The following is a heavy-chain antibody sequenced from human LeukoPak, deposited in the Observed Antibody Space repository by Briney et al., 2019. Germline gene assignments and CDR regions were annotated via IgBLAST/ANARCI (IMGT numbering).Heavy chain of an antibody. CDR2: ISGSGGST. Sequence: GGSLRLSCAASGFTFSSYAMSWVRQAPGKGLEWVSAISGSGGSTYYADSVKGRFTISRDNSKNTLYLQMNSLGAEDTAVYYCAKDLMGGDIVVVPAGLRGYYFDYWGQGTLVTVSS. J-gene: IGHJ4*02. V-gene: IGHV3-23*01. CDR3: AKDLMGGDIVVVPAGLRGYYFDY. D-gene: IGHD2-2*01. CDR1: GFTFSSYA.